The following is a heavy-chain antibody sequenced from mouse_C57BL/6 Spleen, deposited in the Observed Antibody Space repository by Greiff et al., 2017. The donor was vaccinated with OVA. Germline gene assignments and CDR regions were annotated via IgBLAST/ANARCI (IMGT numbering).Heavy chain of an antibody. CDR3: AICTVVADY. J-gene: IGHJ2*01. CDR1: GYTFTGYW. V-gene: IGHV1-9*01. CDR2: ILPGSGST. D-gene: IGHD1-1*01. Sequence: QVQLKQSGAELMKPGASVKLSCKATGYTFTGYWIEWVKQRPGHGLEWIGEILPGSGSTNYNEQFTGQATFTADTSSTTAYIQLISLTTEDSTIFYCAICTVVADYWGQGTTLTVSS.